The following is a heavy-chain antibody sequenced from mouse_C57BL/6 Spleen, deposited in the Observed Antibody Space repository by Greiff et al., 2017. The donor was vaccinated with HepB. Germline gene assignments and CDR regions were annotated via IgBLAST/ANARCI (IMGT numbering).Heavy chain of an antibody. J-gene: IGHJ1*03. V-gene: IGHV1-59*01. Sequence: VQLQQPGAELVRPGTSVKLSCKASGYTFTSYWMHWVKQRPGQGLEWIGVIDPSDSYTNYNQKFKGKATLTVDTSSSTAYMQLSSLTSEDSAVYYCARRGDWGYFDVWGTGTTVTVSS. CDR3: ARRGDWGYFDV. CDR2: IDPSDSYT. CDR1: GYTFTSYW.